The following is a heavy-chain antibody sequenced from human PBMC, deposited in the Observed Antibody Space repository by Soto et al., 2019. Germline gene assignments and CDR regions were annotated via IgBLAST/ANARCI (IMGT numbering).Heavy chain of an antibody. D-gene: IGHD4-17*01. V-gene: IGHV1-2*04. J-gene: IGHJ3*01. CDR3: AIEGAVTLRMPYALYL. CDR2: INPNTGGT. Sequence: ASVKVSCKGSGYTFTGHYMHWVRQAPGQGLEWMGWINPNTGGTNYAQKFQGWVTMTRDTSISTAYMELSRLKSDDTAVYYCAIEGAVTLRMPYALYLWGPGTMVTVSS. CDR1: GYTFTGHY.